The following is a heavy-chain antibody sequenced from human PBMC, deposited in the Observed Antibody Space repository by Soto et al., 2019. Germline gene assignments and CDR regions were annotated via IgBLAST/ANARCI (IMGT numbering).Heavy chain of an antibody. CDR2: IYYSGST. Sequence: PSETLYLTCTVSGGSISSYYWSWIRQPPGKGLEWIGYIYYSGSTNYNPSLKSRVTISVDTSKNQFSLKLSSVTAADTAVYYCARFPRGYSYGHFDYWGQGTLVTVSS. D-gene: IGHD5-18*01. V-gene: IGHV4-59*01. CDR3: ARFPRGYSYGHFDY. J-gene: IGHJ4*02. CDR1: GGSISSYY.